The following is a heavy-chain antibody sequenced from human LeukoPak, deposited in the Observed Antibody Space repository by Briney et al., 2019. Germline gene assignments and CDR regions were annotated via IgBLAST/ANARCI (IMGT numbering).Heavy chain of an antibody. CDR1: GGSFSGYY. D-gene: IGHD5-12*01. Sequence: SETLSLTCAVYGGSFSGYYWSWIRQPPGKGLEWIAYISYSVSTNYNPSLKSRVTISVDTSKNQFSLRLNSVTAADTAVYYCARGDYHDAFDIWGQGTMVTVSS. CDR2: ISYSVST. J-gene: IGHJ3*02. CDR3: ARGDYHDAFDI. V-gene: IGHV4-59*01.